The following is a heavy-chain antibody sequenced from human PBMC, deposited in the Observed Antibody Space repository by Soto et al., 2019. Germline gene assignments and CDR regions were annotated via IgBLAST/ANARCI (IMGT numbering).Heavy chain of an antibody. CDR1: GFSLSTSGMC. D-gene: IGHD6-13*01. CDR3: AREGGVAAAGIFRRDNWFDP. J-gene: IGHJ5*02. V-gene: IGHV2-70*11. CDR2: IDWDDDK. Sequence: SGPTLVNPSQTLTLTCTFSGFSLSTSGMCVSWIRQPPGKALEWLARIDWDDDKYYSTSLKTRLTISKDTSKNQVVLTMTNMDPVDTATYYCAREGGVAAAGIFRRDNWFDPWGQGTLVTVSS.